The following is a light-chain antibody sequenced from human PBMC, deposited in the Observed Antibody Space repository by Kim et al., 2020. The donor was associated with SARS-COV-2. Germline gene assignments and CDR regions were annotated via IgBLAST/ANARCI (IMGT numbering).Light chain of an antibody. Sequence: VSPGQTASITCSGDKLGDKFACWYQQKPGKSPVLVIYRDNQRPSGIHERFSGSNSGNTATLTISGTQAMDEADYYCQAWDSSTWVFGGGTQLTVL. V-gene: IGLV3-1*01. CDR2: RDN. CDR3: QAWDSSTWV. CDR1: KLGDKF. J-gene: IGLJ3*02.